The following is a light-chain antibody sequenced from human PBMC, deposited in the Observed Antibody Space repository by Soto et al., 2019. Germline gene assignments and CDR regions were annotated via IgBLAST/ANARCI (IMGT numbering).Light chain of an antibody. CDR1: SSNIGSNY. CDR3: AAWDDSLSGVV. V-gene: IGLV1-47*01. CDR2: RNS. Sequence: QSVPTQPPSASGTPGQRVTISCSGSSSNIGSNYVYWYQQLPGTVPQLLIYRNSERPSGVPDRFSGSKSGTSASLAISGLRSEDEADYYCAAWDDSLSGVVFGGGTKLTVL. J-gene: IGLJ2*01.